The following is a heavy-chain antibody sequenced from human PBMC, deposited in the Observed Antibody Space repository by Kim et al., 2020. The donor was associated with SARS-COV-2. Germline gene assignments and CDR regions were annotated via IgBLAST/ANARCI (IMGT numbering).Heavy chain of an antibody. CDR2: IFRGGST. Sequence: GGSLRLSCAASGLTVSSNHMAWIRQAPGKGLEWVSVIFRGGSTYYAASVQGRFTISRDYSKDNLSLQLNSLRAEDTAIYYCARDPVGDGYSFFDYWGQGTLVIVSS. CDR3: ARDPVGDGYSFFDY. V-gene: IGHV3-66*01. D-gene: IGHD4-4*01. CDR1: GLTVSSNH. J-gene: IGHJ4*02.